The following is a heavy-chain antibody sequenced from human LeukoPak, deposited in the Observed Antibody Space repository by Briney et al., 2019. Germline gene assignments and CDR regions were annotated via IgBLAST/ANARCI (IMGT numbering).Heavy chain of an antibody. CDR2: IKRDGSEK. CDR3: VRRQNSSNNYYFDY. J-gene: IGHJ4*03. CDR1: GFTSNW. Sequence: PGGSLRLSCAFSGFTSNWMTWVRQAPGKGLEWVANIKRDGSEKYYVDSVKGRFTISRDNAKNSLYLQMNSLRAEDTAVYYCVRRQNSSNNYYFDYWGHGALGSASS. V-gene: IGHV3-7*01. D-gene: IGHD6-13*01.